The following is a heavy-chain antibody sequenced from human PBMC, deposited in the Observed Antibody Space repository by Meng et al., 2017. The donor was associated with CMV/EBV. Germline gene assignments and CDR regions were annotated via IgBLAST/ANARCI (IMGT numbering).Heavy chain of an antibody. CDR2: LYYTGST. CDR1: GGSISSSSYY. V-gene: IGHV4-39*01. Sequence: GSLRLSCIVSGGSISSSSYYWGWVRQPPGQGFEWIGSLYYTGSTYYNTSLGSRVTMSVDTSRNQFSLKLSSVTAADTAVYYCARQGGSSPTTGVFWGPGILVTVSS. J-gene: IGHJ4*02. CDR3: ARQGGSSPTTGVF. D-gene: IGHD1-26*01.